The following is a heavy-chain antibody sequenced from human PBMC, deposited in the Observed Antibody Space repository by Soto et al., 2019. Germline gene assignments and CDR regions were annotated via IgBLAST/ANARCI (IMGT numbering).Heavy chain of an antibody. Sequence: EVQLLESGGGLVQPGGALRLSCAASGFTFSSHAMSWVRQAPGKGLEWISSISTGSEGAYYADSVRGRFTNSRDNSNNTQFLQMNGLRAEDTAVYYGAGDLWWCLHGGQGTVVTVSS. D-gene: IGHD2-21*01. V-gene: IGHV3-23*01. CDR3: AGDLWWCLH. CDR2: ISTGSEGA. J-gene: IGHJ4*02. CDR1: GFTFSSHA.